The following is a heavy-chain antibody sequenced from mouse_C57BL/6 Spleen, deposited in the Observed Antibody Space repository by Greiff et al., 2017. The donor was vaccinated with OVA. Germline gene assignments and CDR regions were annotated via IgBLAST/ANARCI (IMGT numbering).Heavy chain of an antibody. V-gene: IGHV14-2*01. CDR2: IDPENGET. Sequence: DLLKPGASVKLSCTSSGFNIKDYYMHWVKQRTEQGLEWIGGIDPENGETKYAPKFQGKATITADTSSNTAYLQLSSLASEDTAVYYCAGMVKGAMDYWGQGTSVTVSS. CDR3: AGMVKGAMDY. D-gene: IGHD2-2*01. CDR1: GFNIKDYY. J-gene: IGHJ4*01.